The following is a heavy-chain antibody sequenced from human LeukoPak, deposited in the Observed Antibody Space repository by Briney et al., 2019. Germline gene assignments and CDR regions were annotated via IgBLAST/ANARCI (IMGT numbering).Heavy chain of an antibody. V-gene: IGHV4-59*01. CDR1: GGSISSYY. CDR3: ARLNDDQLYFDY. Sequence: SETLSLTCTVSGGSISSYYWSWIRQPPGKGLEWIGYFYYSGSTNYNPSLKSRVTISVDTSKNQFSLKLSSVTAADTAVYNCARLNDDQLYFDYWGQGTLVTVSS. CDR2: FYYSGST. J-gene: IGHJ4*02. D-gene: IGHD1-1*01.